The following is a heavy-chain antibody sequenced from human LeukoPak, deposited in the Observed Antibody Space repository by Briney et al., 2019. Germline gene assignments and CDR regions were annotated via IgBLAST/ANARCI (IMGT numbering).Heavy chain of an antibody. CDR3: ARDLFVVERGVGGKPGA. V-gene: IGHV3-7*01. Sequence: GGSLRLSCTASGLDFRTSWMSWVRQSPGKGLEFLANIRYDGTVKNYLASVKGRFTISRDNAKNSLYLQMDSLRADDTAVYYCARDLFVVERGVGGKPGAWGQGTLVTVSS. CDR2: IRYDGTVK. J-gene: IGHJ5*02. CDR1: GLDFRTSW. D-gene: IGHD4-23*01.